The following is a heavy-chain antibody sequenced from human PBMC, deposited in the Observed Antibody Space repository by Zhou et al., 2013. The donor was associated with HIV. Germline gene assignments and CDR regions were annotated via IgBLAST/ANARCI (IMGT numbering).Heavy chain of an antibody. CDR3: ARDWRYHDRSGYYTSYWYFDL. J-gene: IGHJ2*01. Sequence: QVQLQESGPGLVKPSETLSLTCTVSGGSITSHYYSWIRQTPGRGLEWIGYIYYSGTTEYNPSLKSRVTMPVDTSKNQFSLRLGSVTAADTAVYYCARDWRYHDRSGYYTSYWYFDLWGLAPWSLSPQ. CDR1: GGSITSHY. D-gene: IGHD3-22*01. CDR2: IYYSGTT. V-gene: IGHV4-59*11.